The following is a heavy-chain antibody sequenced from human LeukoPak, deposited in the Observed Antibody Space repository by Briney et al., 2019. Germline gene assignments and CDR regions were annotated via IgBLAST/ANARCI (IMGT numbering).Heavy chain of an antibody. J-gene: IGHJ4*02. Sequence: SETLSLTCTVSGGSISSYYWSWIRQPAGKGLEWIGRIYTSGSTNYNPSLKSRVTMSVDTSKNQFSLKLSTVTAADTAVYYCARGPGEPSGLHYFDYWGQGTLVTVSS. CDR1: GGSISSYY. V-gene: IGHV4-4*07. D-gene: IGHD3-16*01. CDR2: IYTSGST. CDR3: ARGPGEPSGLHYFDY.